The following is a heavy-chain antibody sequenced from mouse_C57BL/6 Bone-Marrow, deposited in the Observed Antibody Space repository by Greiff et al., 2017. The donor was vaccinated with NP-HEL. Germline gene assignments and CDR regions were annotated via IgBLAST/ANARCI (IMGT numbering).Heavy chain of an antibody. CDR3: ARSTTVVAICYYAMDY. Sequence: QVQLQQPGAELVKPGASVKLSCKASGYTFTSYWMHWVKQRPGQGLEWIGMIHPNSGSTNYNEKFKSKATLTVDKSSSTAYMQLSSLTSEDSAVYYCARSTTVVAICYYAMDYWGQGTSVTVSS. V-gene: IGHV1-64*01. CDR2: IHPNSGST. CDR1: GYTFTSYW. D-gene: IGHD1-1*01. J-gene: IGHJ4*01.